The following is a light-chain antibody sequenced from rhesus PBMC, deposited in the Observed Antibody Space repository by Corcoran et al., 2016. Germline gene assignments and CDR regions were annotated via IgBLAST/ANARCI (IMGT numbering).Light chain of an antibody. Sequence: DIQMTQSPSSLSASVGDTVTITCRANQGISSWLAWYQQKPGKAPKLLIYKASSLQSGVPSRFSGNGSGTDFTLTISSLQSEDFATYSCPQYSSRPYSFGQGTKVEIK. V-gene: IGKV1-22*01. CDR1: QGISSW. CDR2: KAS. J-gene: IGKJ2*01. CDR3: PQYSSRPYS.